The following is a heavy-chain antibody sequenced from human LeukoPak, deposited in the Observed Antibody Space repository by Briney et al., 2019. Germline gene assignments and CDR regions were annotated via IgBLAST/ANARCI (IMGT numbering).Heavy chain of an antibody. D-gene: IGHD6-19*01. Sequence: SETLSLTCTVSGGSISSYYWSWIRQPPGKGLEWIRYIYYSGSTNYNPSLKSRVTISVDTSKNQFSLKLSSVTAADTAVYYCARDSRALIAVAGPFDYWGQGTLVTVSS. V-gene: IGHV4-59*01. CDR2: IYYSGST. J-gene: IGHJ4*02. CDR3: ARDSRALIAVAGPFDY. CDR1: GGSISSYY.